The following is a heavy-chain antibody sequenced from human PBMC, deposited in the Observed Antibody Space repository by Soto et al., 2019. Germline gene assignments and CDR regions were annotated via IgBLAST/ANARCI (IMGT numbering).Heavy chain of an antibody. Sequence: VQLVESGGGLVQPGRSLRLSCAASGFTFDDYAMHWVRQAPGKGLEWVSGISWNSGSIGYADSVKGRFTISRDNAKNSLYLQMNSLRAEDTALYYCAKDRGGGGYYYYMDVWGKGTTVTVSS. V-gene: IGHV3-9*01. CDR1: GFTFDDYA. J-gene: IGHJ6*03. D-gene: IGHD3-16*01. CDR3: AKDRGGGGYYYYMDV. CDR2: ISWNSGSI.